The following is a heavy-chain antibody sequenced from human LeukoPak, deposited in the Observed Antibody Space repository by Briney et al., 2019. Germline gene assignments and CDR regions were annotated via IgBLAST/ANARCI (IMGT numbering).Heavy chain of an antibody. V-gene: IGHV1-46*01. D-gene: IGHD2-8*02. CDR3: ARESRRVLVVYATNWFDP. Sequence: ASVKVSCKASGYTFTSYYMHWVRQAPGQGLEWMGIINPSGGSTSYAQKFQGRVTMTRDTSTSTVYMELSSLRSEDTAVYYCARESRRVLVVYATNWFDPWGQGTLVTVSS. J-gene: IGHJ5*02. CDR2: INPSGGST. CDR1: GYTFTSYY.